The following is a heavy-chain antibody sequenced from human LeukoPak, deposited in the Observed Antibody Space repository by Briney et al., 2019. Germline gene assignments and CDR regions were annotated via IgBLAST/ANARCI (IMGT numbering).Heavy chain of an antibody. CDR3: ARAPPYYYDSSGYYVYGAPLDY. Sequence: GGSLRLSCAASGFTFSSYWMSWVRQAPGKGLEWVANIKQDGREKYYVDSVKGRFTISRDNAKNSLYLQMNSLRAEDTAVYYCARAPPYYYDSSGYYVYGAPLDYWGQGTLVTVSS. J-gene: IGHJ4*02. CDR2: IKQDGREK. V-gene: IGHV3-7*01. D-gene: IGHD3-22*01. CDR1: GFTFSSYW.